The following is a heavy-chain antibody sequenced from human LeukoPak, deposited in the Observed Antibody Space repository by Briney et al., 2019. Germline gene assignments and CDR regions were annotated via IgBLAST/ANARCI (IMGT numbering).Heavy chain of an antibody. J-gene: IGHJ4*02. V-gene: IGHV3-74*01. D-gene: IGHD6-13*01. CDR2: INSDGRST. CDR1: GFTFKNYW. CDR3: ARNTIAAAGDIDY. Sequence: TGGSLRLSCAASGFTFKNYWMHWVRQAPGKGLVWVSRINSDGRSTTYADSVKGRFTIPRDNAKNTLYLQMNSLRAEDTALYYCARNTIAAAGDIDYWGQGTLVTVSS.